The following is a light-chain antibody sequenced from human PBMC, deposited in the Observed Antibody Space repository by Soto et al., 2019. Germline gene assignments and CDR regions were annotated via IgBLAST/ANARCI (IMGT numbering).Light chain of an antibody. CDR3: QQYKSYYT. J-gene: IGKJ2*01. Sequence: DIQMTQSPSTLSASVGDRVTITCRASQSISSWLAWYQQKPGKAPKLLIYKASSLESGVPSRFSGSGSGTEFTLTISILQPDDFATYYCQQYKSYYTLGQGTKLEIK. V-gene: IGKV1-5*03. CDR1: QSISSW. CDR2: KAS.